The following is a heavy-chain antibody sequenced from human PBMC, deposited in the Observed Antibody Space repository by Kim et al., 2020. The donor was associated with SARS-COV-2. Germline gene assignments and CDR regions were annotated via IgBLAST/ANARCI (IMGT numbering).Heavy chain of an antibody. CDR2: INARTGGA. CDR3: ARGPPATAGGYTYYYYMDV. CDR1: GYIFTDYF. D-gene: IGHD2-21*02. J-gene: IGHJ6*03. V-gene: IGHV1-2*01. Sequence: VKVSCKASGYIFTDYFIHWVRQAPGQGLEWLGRINARTGGANYAQKFRGRVSITRDTSISTAYMELRRLKPADTGVYYCARGPPATAGGYTYYYYMDVWGKGTTVTVSS.